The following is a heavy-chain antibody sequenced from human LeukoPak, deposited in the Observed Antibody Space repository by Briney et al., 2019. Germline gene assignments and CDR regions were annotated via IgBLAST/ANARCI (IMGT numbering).Heavy chain of an antibody. D-gene: IGHD3-10*01. CDR3: ARGPGDYYGSGSYP. CDR2: IYPGGST. V-gene: IGHV4-39*01. CDR1: GDSITSSSYN. Sequence: SQTLSLTCSVSGDSITSSSYNWGWVRQPPGKGLEWIGTIYPGGSTYYNPSLESRVTISVDTSKNQFSLKLSSVTAADTAVYYCARGPGDYYGSGSYPWGQGTLVTVSS. J-gene: IGHJ5*02.